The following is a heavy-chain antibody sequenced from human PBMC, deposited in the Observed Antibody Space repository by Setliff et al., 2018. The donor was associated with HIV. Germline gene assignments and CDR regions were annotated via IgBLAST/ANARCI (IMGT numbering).Heavy chain of an antibody. CDR1: GGSISSSGYY. J-gene: IGHJ4*02. Sequence: PSETLSLTCTVSGGSISSSGYYWSWIRQPAGKGLEWIGRIYSSGSTTYSPSLKSRVTILLDPSKNQFSLKLSSVTAADTAVYYCARSRGTQQEEYYFDYWGPGTLVTVSS. V-gene: IGHV4-61*02. CDR2: IYSSGST. D-gene: IGHD5-12*01. CDR3: ARSRGTQQEEYYFDY.